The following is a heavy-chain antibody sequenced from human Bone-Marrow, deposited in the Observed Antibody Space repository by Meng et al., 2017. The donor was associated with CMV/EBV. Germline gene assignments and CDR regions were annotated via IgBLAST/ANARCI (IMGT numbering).Heavy chain of an antibody. CDR3: ARRVGSYSLDYYGMDV. Sequence: GESLKISCAASGFTVSSNYMSWVRQAPGKGLEWVSGINWNGGSTGYADSVKGRFTISRDNAKNSLYLQMNSLRAEDTALYYCARRVGSYSLDYYGMDVWGQGTTVNGSS. D-gene: IGHD3-16*02. V-gene: IGHV3-20*04. CDR2: INWNGGST. CDR1: GFTVSSNY. J-gene: IGHJ6*01.